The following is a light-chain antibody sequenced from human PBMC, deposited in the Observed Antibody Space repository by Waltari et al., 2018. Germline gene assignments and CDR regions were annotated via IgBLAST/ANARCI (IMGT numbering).Light chain of an antibody. CDR1: SSDVGSYNL. J-gene: IGLJ1*01. CDR3: CSYAGSSTFYV. V-gene: IGLV2-23*01. CDR2: EGS. Sequence: QSALTQPASVSGSPGQSITISCTGTSSDVGSYNLVSWYQQYPGKAPKLMIYEGSNRSSRVSNRFSGTKAGNTASLTISGLHAEDEADYYCCSYAGSSTFYVCGTGTKVTVL.